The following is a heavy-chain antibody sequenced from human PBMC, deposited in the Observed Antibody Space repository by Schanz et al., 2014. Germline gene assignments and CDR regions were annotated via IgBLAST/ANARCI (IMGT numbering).Heavy chain of an antibody. D-gene: IGHD2-15*01. CDR1: GFVFGDYY. J-gene: IGHJ5*01. CDR3: AKTPREYCNYDNCPNWFDS. V-gene: IGHV3-11*05. Sequence: QVQVVQSGGGLVKPGGSLRLSCAASGFVFGDYYMTWIRRAPGKGLEWLSYISDSGTYTNYADSVKGRFTISRDNAKSSLYLQMNSLRAEDTAVYYCAKTPREYCNYDNCPNWFDSWGQGTLVTVSS. CDR2: ISDSGTYT.